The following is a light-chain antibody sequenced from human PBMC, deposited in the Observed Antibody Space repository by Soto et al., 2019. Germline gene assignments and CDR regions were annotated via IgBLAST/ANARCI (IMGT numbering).Light chain of an antibody. V-gene: IGKV3-20*01. J-gene: IGKJ1*01. CDR1: QSVSRY. CDR3: QHYGDSPWT. Sequence: EIVLTQSPGTLSLSPGERATLSCRASQSVSRYLAWYQQKPGQAPRVLIYGASSRATAIPDRFSGSGSGTDFTLTISRLEPEDVAVYYCQHYGDSPWTFGQGTKVEIK. CDR2: GAS.